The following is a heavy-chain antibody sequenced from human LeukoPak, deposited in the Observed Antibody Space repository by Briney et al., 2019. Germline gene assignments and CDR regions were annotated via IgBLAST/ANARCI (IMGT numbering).Heavy chain of an antibody. J-gene: IGHJ1*01. CDR1: GFTFSSYG. CDR2: ISYDGSNK. CDR3: AKDQGSWFTEYFQH. Sequence: GRSLRLSCAASGFTFSSYGMHWVRQAPGKGPEWVAVISYDGSNKYYADSVKGRFTISRDNSKNTLYLQMNSLRAEDTAVYYCAKDQGSWFTEYFQHWGQGTLVTVSS. D-gene: IGHD6-13*01. V-gene: IGHV3-30*18.